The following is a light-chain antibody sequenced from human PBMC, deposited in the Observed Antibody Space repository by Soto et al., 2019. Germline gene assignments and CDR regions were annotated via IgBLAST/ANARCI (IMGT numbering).Light chain of an antibody. CDR3: QQYNSYPIT. CDR1: QSISSW. V-gene: IGKV1-5*03. CDR2: KAS. Sequence: DIQMTQSPSTLSASVVDRVNITCRASQSISSWLAWYQQKPGKAPKLLIYKASSLESGVPSRFSGSGSGTEFTLTISSLQPDDFATYYCQQYNSYPITFGQGTRLEIK. J-gene: IGKJ5*01.